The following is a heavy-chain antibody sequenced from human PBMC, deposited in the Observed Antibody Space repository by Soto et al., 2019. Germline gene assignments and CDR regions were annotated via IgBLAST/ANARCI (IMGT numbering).Heavy chain of an antibody. CDR3: ARLPYGDLGYYYYYYGMDV. J-gene: IGHJ6*02. CDR1: GGSFSCYY. CDR2: INHSGST. Sequence: SETLSLTCAVYGGSFSCYYWSWIRQPPGKGLEWIGEINHSGSTNYNPSLKSRVTISVDTSKNQFSLKLSSVTAADTAVYYCARLPYGDLGYYYYYYGMDVWGQGTTVTVSS. V-gene: IGHV4-34*01. D-gene: IGHD4-17*01.